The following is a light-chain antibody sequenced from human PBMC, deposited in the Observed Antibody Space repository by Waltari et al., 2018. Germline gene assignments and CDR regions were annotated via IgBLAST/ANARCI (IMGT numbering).Light chain of an antibody. Sequence: DIVMTQSPDSLALSLGERANIDCKSSQSILYRSSNRNALAWYQQKPGQRPKLLFFWAATRESGAPDRFSVSGSGTDFTLTISSLQAEDVAVYYCQQYYNAPLTFGGGTKVEIK. CDR2: WAA. J-gene: IGKJ4*01. CDR3: QQYYNAPLT. V-gene: IGKV4-1*01. CDR1: QSILYRSSNRNA.